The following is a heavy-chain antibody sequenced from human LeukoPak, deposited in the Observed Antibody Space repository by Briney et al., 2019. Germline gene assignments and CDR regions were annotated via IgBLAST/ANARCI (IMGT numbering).Heavy chain of an antibody. J-gene: IGHJ4*02. CDR1: GFTFSSYE. CDR3: ARNYRGGDY. V-gene: IGHV3-48*03. CDR2: ISSSGSTI. Sequence: GGSLRLSCAASGFTFSSYEVNWVRQAPGKGLEWVSYISSSGSTIYYADSVKGRFTISRDNAKNSLYLQMNSLRAEDTAVYYCARNYRGGDYWGQGTLVTVSS. D-gene: IGHD1-7*01.